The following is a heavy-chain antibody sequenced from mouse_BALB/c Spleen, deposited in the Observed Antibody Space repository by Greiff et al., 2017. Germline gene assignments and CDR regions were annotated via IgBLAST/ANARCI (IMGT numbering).Heavy chain of an antibody. CDR1: GYAFSSSW. Sequence: VQLQQSGPELVKPGASVKISCKASGYAFSSSWMNWVKQRPGQGLEWIGRIYPGDGDTNYNGKFKGKATLTADKSSSTAYMQLSSLTSVDSAVYFCARCGNYGDYAMDYWGQGTSVTVSS. CDR2: IYPGDGDT. CDR3: ARCGNYGDYAMDY. V-gene: IGHV1-82*01. D-gene: IGHD2-1*01. J-gene: IGHJ4*01.